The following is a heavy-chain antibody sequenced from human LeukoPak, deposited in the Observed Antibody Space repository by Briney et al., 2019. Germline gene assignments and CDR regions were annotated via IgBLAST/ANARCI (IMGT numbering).Heavy chain of an antibody. CDR2: ISYDGNDK. J-gene: IGHJ5*02. V-gene: IGHV3-30-3*01. D-gene: IGHD3-22*01. Sequence: GGSLRLSCAASGFTFSSNSMHWVRQAPGKGLEWVAVISYDGNDKYYADSVKGRFTISRDNSKNTLYLQMNSLRAEDTAVYYCAKVSLKSYYDSSGLNWFDPWGQGTLVTVSS. CDR1: GFTFSSNS. CDR3: AKVSLKSYYDSSGLNWFDP.